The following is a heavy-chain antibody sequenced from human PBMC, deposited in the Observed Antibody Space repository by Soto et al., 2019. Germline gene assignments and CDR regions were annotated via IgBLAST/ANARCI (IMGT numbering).Heavy chain of an antibody. CDR1: GYFCASYS. CDR3: ARESAGRDEFESSGDFDY. CDR2: INPSVGST. V-gene: IGHV1-46*01. J-gene: IGHJ4*02. D-gene: IGHD3-22*01. Sequence: QVQLVQSGAEVKKPGASVKVSCKASGYFCASYSMHWVRQAPGQGLEWIGMINPSVGSTSYVEKFQGRVTMTRDTSTSTVYMELSSLRSEDTAVYYCARESAGRDEFESSGDFDYWGQGTLVTVSS.